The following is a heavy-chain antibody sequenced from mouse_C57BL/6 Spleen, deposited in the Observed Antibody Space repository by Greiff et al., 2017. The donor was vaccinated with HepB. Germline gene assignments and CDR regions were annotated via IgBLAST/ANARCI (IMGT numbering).Heavy chain of an antibody. CDR3: AREEGLYDSSWFAY. V-gene: IGHV5-6*01. CDR2: ISSGGSYT. CDR1: GFTFSSYG. D-gene: IGHD2-4*01. Sequence: EVHLVESGGDLVKPGGSLKLSCAASGFTFSSYGMSWVRQTPDKRLEWVATISSGGSYTYYPDSVKGRFTISRDNAKNTLYLQMSSLKSEDTAMYYCAREEGLYDSSWFAYWGQGTLVTVSA. J-gene: IGHJ3*01.